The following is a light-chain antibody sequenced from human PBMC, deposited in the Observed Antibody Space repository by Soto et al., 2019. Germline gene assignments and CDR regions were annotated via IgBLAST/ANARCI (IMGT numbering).Light chain of an antibody. CDR2: DVF. CDR3: RSYTTSSTVV. CDR1: SNDVGSYDY. J-gene: IGLJ2*01. Sequence: QSALTQPASVSGSPGQSITISCTGTSNDVGSYDYVSWYQQHPGKAPKLMIYDVFNRPSGVSSRFSGSKSGNTASLTISGLQADDEAAYYSRSYTTSSTVVFGGGTKLTVL. V-gene: IGLV2-14*03.